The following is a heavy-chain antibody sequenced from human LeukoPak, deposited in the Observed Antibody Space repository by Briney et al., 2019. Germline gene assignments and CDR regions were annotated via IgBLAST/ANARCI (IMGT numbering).Heavy chain of an antibody. CDR2: IYYSGST. CDR1: GGSISSSSYY. Sequence: PSETLSLTCTVSGGSISSSSYYWGWIRQPPGKGLEWIGYIYYSGSTNYNPSLKSRVTISVDTSKNQFSLKLSSVTAADTAVYYCARGGSSWYTRFDYWGQGTLVTVSS. V-gene: IGHV4-61*05. D-gene: IGHD6-13*01. J-gene: IGHJ4*02. CDR3: ARGGSSWYTRFDY.